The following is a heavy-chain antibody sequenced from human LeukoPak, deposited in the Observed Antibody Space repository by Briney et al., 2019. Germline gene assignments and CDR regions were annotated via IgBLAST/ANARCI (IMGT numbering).Heavy chain of an antibody. Sequence: GASVKVSCKASGYTFTSYGISWVRQSPGQGLEWMGWISAYNGSTNYAQKLQGRVTMTTDTSTSTAYMELRSLRSDDTAVYYCARVTFTDDAFDIWGQGTMVTVSS. V-gene: IGHV1-18*01. D-gene: IGHD1-20*01. CDR2: ISAYNGST. CDR1: GYTFTSYG. J-gene: IGHJ3*02. CDR3: ARVTFTDDAFDI.